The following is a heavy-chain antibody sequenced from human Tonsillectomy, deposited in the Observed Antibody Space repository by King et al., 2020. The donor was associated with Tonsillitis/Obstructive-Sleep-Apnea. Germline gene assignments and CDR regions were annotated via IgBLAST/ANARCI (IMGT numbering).Heavy chain of an antibody. D-gene: IGHD2-21*01. CDR3: AKEAYCGGDCYSRHYYYYYMDV. J-gene: IGHJ6*03. Sequence: VQLVESGGGLVQPGRSLRLSCAASGFTFDDYDMHWVRQAPGKGLEWVSGISWNSDSIGYADSVKGRFTISRDNATNSLYLQMNSLRAEDTALYYCAKEAYCGGDCYSRHYYYYYMDVWGKGTTVTVSS. CDR2: ISWNSDSI. V-gene: IGHV3-9*01. CDR1: GFTFDDYD.